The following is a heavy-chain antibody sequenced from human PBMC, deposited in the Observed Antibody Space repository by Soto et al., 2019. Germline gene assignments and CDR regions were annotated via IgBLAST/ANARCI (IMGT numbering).Heavy chain of an antibody. CDR2: ISYDGSNK. V-gene: IGHV3-30*18. D-gene: IGHD6-6*01. CDR1: GFTFSSYG. Sequence: VGSLRLSCAASGFTFSSYGMHWVRQAPGKGLEWVAVISYDGSNKYYADSVKGRFTISRDNSKNTLYLQMNSLRAEDTAVYYCAKVRSIAARPSFDYWGQGTLVTVSS. CDR3: AKVRSIAARPSFDY. J-gene: IGHJ4*02.